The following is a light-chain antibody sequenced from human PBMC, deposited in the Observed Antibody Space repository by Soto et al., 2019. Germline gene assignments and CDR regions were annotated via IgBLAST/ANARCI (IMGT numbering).Light chain of an antibody. Sequence: EIALTQSPGTLSLSPGERATLSCRASQSVSSSYLAWYQQKPGQAPRVLIHGASSRATGIPDRFSRSGSGTDFTLTISRLEPEDFAVYFCQQYGNPPPNAFGQGTKLEIK. CDR1: QSVSSSY. V-gene: IGKV3-20*01. CDR3: QQYGNPPPNA. J-gene: IGKJ2*01. CDR2: GAS.